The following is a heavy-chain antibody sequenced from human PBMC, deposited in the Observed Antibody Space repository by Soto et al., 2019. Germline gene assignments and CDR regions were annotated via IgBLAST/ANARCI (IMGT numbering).Heavy chain of an antibody. CDR2: INPNSGGK. CDR1: GYTFTCYY. Sequence: GASVKVSCKASGYTFTCYYMHWVRHSPGQGLEWIGWINPNSGGKNYAQKFQGRVNMTRDTSISKAYMELSRLRSDDTAVYYCARALGEEAGTTSFDYWGKGTLVTVSS. J-gene: IGHJ4*02. V-gene: IGHV1-2*02. D-gene: IGHD6-13*01. CDR3: ARALGEEAGTTSFDY.